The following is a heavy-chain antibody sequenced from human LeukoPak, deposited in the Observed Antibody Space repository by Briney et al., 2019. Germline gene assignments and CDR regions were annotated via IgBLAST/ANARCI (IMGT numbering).Heavy chain of an antibody. J-gene: IGHJ6*03. CDR2: INHSGST. V-gene: IGHV4-34*01. CDR1: GGSFSGSY. D-gene: IGHD4-11*01. Sequence: ETLSLTCAVYGGSFSGSYWSWIRQPPGKGLEWIGEINHSGSTNYNPSLKSRVTISVDTSKNQFSLKLSSVTAADTAVYYCARAYSNYYYYYMDVWGKGTTVTVSS. CDR3: ARAYSNYYYYYMDV.